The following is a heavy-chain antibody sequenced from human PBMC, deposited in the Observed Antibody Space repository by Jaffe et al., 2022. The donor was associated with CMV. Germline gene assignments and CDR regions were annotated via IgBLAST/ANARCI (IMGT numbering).Heavy chain of an antibody. Sequence: QVQLQESGPGLVKPSETLSLTCTVSGGSISSYYWSWIRQPPGKGLEWIGYIYYSGSTNYNPSLKSRVTISVDTSKNQFSLKLSSVTAADTAVYYCARGPEYYYDSSGYSIPRYFDYWGQGTLVTVSS. CDR1: GGSISSYY. CDR2: IYYSGST. D-gene: IGHD3-22*01. V-gene: IGHV4-59*01. CDR3: ARGPEYYYDSSGYSIPRYFDY. J-gene: IGHJ4*02.